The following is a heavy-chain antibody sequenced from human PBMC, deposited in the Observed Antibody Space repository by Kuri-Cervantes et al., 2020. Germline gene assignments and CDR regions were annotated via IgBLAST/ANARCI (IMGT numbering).Heavy chain of an antibody. D-gene: IGHD3-22*01. CDR3: AREHYDSSGYYGRWLDP. J-gene: IGHJ5*02. Sequence: ESLKISCTVSGGSISSYYWSWIRQPPGKGLEWIGYIYYSGSTNYNPSLKSRVAISVDTSKNQFSLKLSSVTAADTAVYYCAREHYDSSGYYGRWLDPWGQGTLVTVSS. CDR2: IYYSGST. CDR1: GGSISSYY. V-gene: IGHV4-59*01.